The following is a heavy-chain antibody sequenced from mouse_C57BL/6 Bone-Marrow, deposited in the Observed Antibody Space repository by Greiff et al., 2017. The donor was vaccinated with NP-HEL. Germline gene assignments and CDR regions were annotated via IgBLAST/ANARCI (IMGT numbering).Heavy chain of an antibody. CDR3: ASWGAFAY. V-gene: IGHV1-50*01. D-gene: IGHD4-1*01. CDR1: GYTFPNYW. J-gene: IGHJ3*01. CDR2: IDPSGSYT. Sequence: VQLQQPGAELVKPGASVKLSCKASGYTFPNYWMQWVQPRPGQGLAWIGEIDPSGSYTNYNQKCKVKATLTVDTSSSTAYMQLSSLTSEDSAVYYCASWGAFAYWGQGTLVTVSA.